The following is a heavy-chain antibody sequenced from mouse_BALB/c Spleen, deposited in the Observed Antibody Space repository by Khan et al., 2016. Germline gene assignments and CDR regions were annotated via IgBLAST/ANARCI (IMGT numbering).Heavy chain of an antibody. J-gene: IGHJ3*01. V-gene: IGHV9-3*02. CDR2: INTNTGEP. Sequence: QIQLVQSGPELKKPGETVKISCKASGYTFTNYGMNWVKQATGKGLKWMGWINTNTGEPTYAEEFKGRFAITLETSASTAYLQINNLKNEDTATXCCAETYYGSNWFAYWGQGTLVTVSA. CDR3: AETYYGSNWFAY. D-gene: IGHD1-1*01. CDR1: GYTFTNYG.